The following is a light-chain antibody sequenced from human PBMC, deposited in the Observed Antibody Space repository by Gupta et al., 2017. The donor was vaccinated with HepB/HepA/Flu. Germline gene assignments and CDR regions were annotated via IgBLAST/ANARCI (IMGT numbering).Light chain of an antibody. CDR1: SLRSYS. CDR3: NFWNSSDNSVV. Sequence: SSALTQDPSVSGALGQTVRITCQGDSLRSYSASWCQQNPGQAPILVLYSKNNRPSGIPDRFSGSGSSIKSSFPITWAQADDEVDYYFNFWNSSDNSVVFGGGTKLIVL. V-gene: IGLV3-19*01. J-gene: IGLJ2*01. CDR2: SKN.